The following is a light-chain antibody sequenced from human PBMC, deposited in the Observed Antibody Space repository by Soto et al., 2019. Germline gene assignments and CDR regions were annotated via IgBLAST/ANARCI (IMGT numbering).Light chain of an antibody. J-gene: IGKJ1*01. CDR2: GAS. CDR1: QTISSW. Sequence: MNQSPSTLSGSVGDRVTMTSRASQTISSWLAWYQQKPGQAPRLLIYGASNRATGIPDRFSGSGSGTDFTLTISRLEPEDFAVYYCQQYNNWPTFGQGTKVDIK. V-gene: IGKV3D-15*01. CDR3: QQYNNWPT.